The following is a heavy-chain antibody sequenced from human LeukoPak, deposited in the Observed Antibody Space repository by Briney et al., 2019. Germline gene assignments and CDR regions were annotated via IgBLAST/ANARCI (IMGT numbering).Heavy chain of an antibody. CDR2: IYTSGRT. V-gene: IGHV4-4*07. D-gene: IGHD3-9*01. CDR3: AREDLTGTYADY. Sequence: SETPSLTCTLSGGSISHYYWSWIRQPAGKGMEWIGRIYTSGRTNYKPSLKSRVTMSIDTSKDQFSLNVTSVTAADTAVYYCAREDLTGTYADYWGQGTLVTVSS. J-gene: IGHJ4*02. CDR1: GGSISHYY.